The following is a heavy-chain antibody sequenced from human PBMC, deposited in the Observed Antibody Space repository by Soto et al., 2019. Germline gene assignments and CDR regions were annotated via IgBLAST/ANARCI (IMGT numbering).Heavy chain of an antibody. J-gene: IGHJ4*02. D-gene: IGHD3-3*01. CDR2: VYHTGRT. CDR3: ATDFAYFDS. V-gene: IGHV4-61*01. CDR1: GGSFKSGSYS. Sequence: QVQLQESGPGLVKPSETLSLTCTVSGGSFKSGSYSWSWIRQPPGKGLEWIGYVYHTGRTSYNPSLKSRVSISMDTSKNQFSLNLDSVTAAEKAVYFCATDFAYFDSWGKGTLVTVSS.